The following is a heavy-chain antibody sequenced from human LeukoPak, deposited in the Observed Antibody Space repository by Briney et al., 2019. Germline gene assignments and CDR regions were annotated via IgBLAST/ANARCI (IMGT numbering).Heavy chain of an antibody. D-gene: IGHD3-22*01. CDR1: RFTFSSYP. CDR3: AKASAMIVVVSKHFDY. V-gene: IGHV3-30*04. CDR2: ISYDGSNK. J-gene: IGHJ4*02. Sequence: GRSLRLSCAASRFTFSSYPMHWVRQAPGKGLEWVAVISYDGSNKYYADSVKGRFTISRDNSKNTLYLQMNSLRAEDTAVYYCAKASAMIVVVSKHFDYWGQGTLVTVSS.